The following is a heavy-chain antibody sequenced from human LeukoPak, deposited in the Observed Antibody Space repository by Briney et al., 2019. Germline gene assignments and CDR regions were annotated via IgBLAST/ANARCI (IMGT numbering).Heavy chain of an antibody. J-gene: IGHJ4*02. D-gene: IGHD2-8*01. Sequence: PGGSLRLSCAASGFTFSSYSMNWVRQAPGKGLEWVSSISSSSYIYYADSVKGRFTISRDNAKNSLYLQMNSLRAEDTAVYYCASHCTNGVCYKTHDYWGQGTLVTVSS. CDR3: ASHCTNGVCYKTHDY. V-gene: IGHV3-21*01. CDR1: GFTFSSYS. CDR2: ISSSSYI.